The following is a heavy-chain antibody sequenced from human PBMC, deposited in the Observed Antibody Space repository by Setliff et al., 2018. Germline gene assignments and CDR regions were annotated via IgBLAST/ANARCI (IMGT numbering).Heavy chain of an antibody. CDR3: ISLWLGYYGLDV. J-gene: IGHJ6*02. Sequence: PGGSLRLSCEASGFTLNNAWISWVRQAPGKGLEWVGRIKSEADGGTSDYGTPVKGRFTISRDDSKNSVFLQMNSLKTEDTAVYYCISLWLGYYGLDVWGQGTRSPSP. CDR1: GFTLNNAW. V-gene: IGHV3-15*01. CDR2: IKSEADGGTS. D-gene: IGHD5-18*01.